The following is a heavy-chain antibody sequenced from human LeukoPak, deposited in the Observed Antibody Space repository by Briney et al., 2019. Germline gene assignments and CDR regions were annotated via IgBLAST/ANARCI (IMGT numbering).Heavy chain of an antibody. V-gene: IGHV1-2*02. CDR2: VNPNNGDT. J-gene: IGHJ5*01. CDR1: GYMFVGYR. Sequence: GASVKVTCQGTGYMFVGYRINRARQPPAHQLEWMGWVNPNNGDTNYAPKFQGRVILTRDPSISTAYLELTSLKFDDTAVYYCTRGGSWFDSWGQGSLVTVSS. CDR3: TRGGSWFDS. D-gene: IGHD3-16*01.